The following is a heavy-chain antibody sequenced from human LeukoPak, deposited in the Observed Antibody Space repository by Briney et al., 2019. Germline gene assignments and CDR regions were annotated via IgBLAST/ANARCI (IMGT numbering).Heavy chain of an antibody. J-gene: IGHJ4*02. CDR2: ISSSSSTI. CDR1: GFTFSSYS. D-gene: IGHD3-22*01. CDR3: ASGRGSSGYSFFDY. V-gene: IGHV3-48*01. Sequence: GGSLRLSCVVSGFTFSSYSMNWVRQAPGKGLEWVSYISSSSSTIYYADSVKGRFTISRDNSKNTLYLQMNSLRAEDTAVYYCASGRGSSGYSFFDYWGQGTLVTVSS.